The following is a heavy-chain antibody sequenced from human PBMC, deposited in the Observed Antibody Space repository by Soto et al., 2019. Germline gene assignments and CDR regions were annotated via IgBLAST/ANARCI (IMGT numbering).Heavy chain of an antibody. CDR1: GLTVSGKKY. J-gene: IGHJ3*01. CDR3: ATWHLQEHAYDV. V-gene: IGHV3-53*01. CDR2: FYDLDGT. Sequence: HPGGSLRLSCAVSGLTVSGKKYVAWVRQAPGKGLEWVSGFYDLDGTYYADSLKGRFTTSGDSSRTIVYLQMNDLRPEDTAVYYCATWHLQEHAYDVWGQGTTVTVSS. D-gene: IGHD4-4*01.